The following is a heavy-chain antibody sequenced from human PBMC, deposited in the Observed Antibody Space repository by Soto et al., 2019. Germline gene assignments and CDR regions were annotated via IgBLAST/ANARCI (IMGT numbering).Heavy chain of an antibody. CDR2: IFLGDSVT. CDR3: ARSPTSVSSPYYSDY. D-gene: IGHD4-4*01. J-gene: IGHJ4*02. Sequence: GESLKISCKGSGYSFTSYWIGWVRQMPGKGLEWMGIIFLGDSVTRYSPPFQGQVTISADKSISTASLQWSSLKASDTAMYYCARSPTSVSSPYYSDYWGQGTLVTSPQ. V-gene: IGHV5-51*01. CDR1: GYSFTSYW.